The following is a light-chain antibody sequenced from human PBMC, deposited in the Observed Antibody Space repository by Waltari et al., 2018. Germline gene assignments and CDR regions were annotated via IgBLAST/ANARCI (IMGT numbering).Light chain of an antibody. CDR1: QSVRNN. CDR3: QQYNNWPPWT. J-gene: IGKJ1*01. Sequence: EIVVTQSPATLSVSPGERATLSCRASQSVRNNLVWYQQKPGQAPRLLIYGASTRVTGIPARCSGSGSGTEFTLTISSLQSEDFAVYYCQQYNNWPPWTFGQGTKVEIK. CDR2: GAS. V-gene: IGKV3-15*01.